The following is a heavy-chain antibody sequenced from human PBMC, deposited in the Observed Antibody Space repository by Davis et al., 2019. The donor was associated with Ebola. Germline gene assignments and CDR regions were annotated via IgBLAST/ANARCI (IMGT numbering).Heavy chain of an antibody. D-gene: IGHD2-2*02. J-gene: IGHJ4*02. CDR1: GFTFDDYA. CDR2: ISWNSGGI. Sequence: SLKISCAASGFTFDDYAMHWVRQAPGKGLEWVSGISWNSGGIGYADSVKGRFTISRANAKNSLYLQMNSLRAEDMALYYCAKDGSRFCISSRCYTWFDYWGQGTLVTVSS. CDR3: AKDGSRFCISSRCYTWFDY. V-gene: IGHV3-9*03.